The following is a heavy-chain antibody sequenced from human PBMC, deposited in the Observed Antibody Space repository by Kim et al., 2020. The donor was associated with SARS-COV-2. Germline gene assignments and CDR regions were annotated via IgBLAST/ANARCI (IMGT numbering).Heavy chain of an antibody. CDR2: INTNTGNP. CDR1: GYTFTSYA. Sequence: ASVKVYCKASGYTFTSYAMNWVRQAPGQGLEWMGWINTNTGNPTYAQGFTGRFVFSLDTSVSTAYLQISSLKAEDTAVYYCARDQVLRFLEWRPPNYYYYGMDVWGQGTTVTVSS. J-gene: IGHJ6*02. D-gene: IGHD3-3*01. V-gene: IGHV7-4-1*02. CDR3: ARDQVLRFLEWRPPNYYYYGMDV.